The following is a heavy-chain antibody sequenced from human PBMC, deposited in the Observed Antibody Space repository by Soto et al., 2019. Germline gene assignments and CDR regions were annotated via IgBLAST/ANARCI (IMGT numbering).Heavy chain of an antibody. D-gene: IGHD3-10*01. V-gene: IGHV4-59*08. Sequence: QVQLQESGPGLVKPSETMSLSCTVSGGSISSYYWSWFRQSPGKRMEWIGYVHHSWGSSYNPSLQSGVDISLDTSKSQFPLKVTSVTATDTAVYYCARQGFGPLHGLVDVWGQGTTVTVSS. CDR2: VHHSWGS. CDR1: GGSISSYY. J-gene: IGHJ6*02. CDR3: ARQGFGPLHGLVDV.